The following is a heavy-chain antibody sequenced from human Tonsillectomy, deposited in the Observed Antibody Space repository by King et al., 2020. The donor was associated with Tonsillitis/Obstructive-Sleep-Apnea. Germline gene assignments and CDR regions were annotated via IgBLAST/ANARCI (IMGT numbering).Heavy chain of an antibody. D-gene: IGHD4-23*01. Sequence: VQLVESGGGLVKPGGSLRLSCAASGFTFSNSWMSWVRQAPGKGLEWVGRIKSKTDGGTTDYAAPVKGRFTISRDDSKNTLYLQMNSLKTEDTAVYYCTTDRGKLVVDVWGKGTTVTVSS. V-gene: IGHV3-15*01. J-gene: IGHJ6*04. CDR3: TTDRGKLVVDV. CDR1: GFTFSNSW. CDR2: IKSKTDGGTT.